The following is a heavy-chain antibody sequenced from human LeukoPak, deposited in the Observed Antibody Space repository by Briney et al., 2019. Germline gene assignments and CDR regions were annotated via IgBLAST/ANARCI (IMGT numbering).Heavy chain of an antibody. CDR3: ARDRDDSSGYYEDY. J-gene: IGHJ4*02. D-gene: IGHD3-22*01. V-gene: IGHV1-18*01. Sequence: ASVKVSCKAPGYTFTSYGISWVRQAPGQGLEWMGWISAYNGNTNYAQKLQGRVTMTTDTSTSTAYMELRSLRSDDTAVYYCARDRDDSSGYYEDYWGQGTLVTVSS. CDR1: GYTFTSYG. CDR2: ISAYNGNT.